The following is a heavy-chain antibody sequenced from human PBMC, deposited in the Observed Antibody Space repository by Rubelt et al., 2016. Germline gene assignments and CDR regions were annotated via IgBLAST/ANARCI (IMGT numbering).Heavy chain of an antibody. D-gene: IGHD3-10*01. V-gene: IGHV1-46*01. CDR3: ATRSLWFGEIDRYFDY. Sequence: QVQLVQSGAEVKKPGASVKVSCKASGYTFTSYYMHWVRQAPGQGLEWMGIINPSGGSTSYAQKFQCRVTMTRDTSTSTVYMELSSLRSEDTAVYYCATRSLWFGEIDRYFDYWGQGTLVTVSS. CDR2: INPSGGST. J-gene: IGHJ4*02. CDR1: GYTFTSYY.